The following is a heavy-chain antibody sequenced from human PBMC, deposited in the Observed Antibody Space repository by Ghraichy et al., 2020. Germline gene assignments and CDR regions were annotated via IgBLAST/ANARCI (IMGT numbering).Heavy chain of an antibody. CDR3: ARRALNMYSSSWYPPYYYYYMDV. CDR1: GGSISSYY. CDR2: IYYSGST. V-gene: IGHV4-59*08. D-gene: IGHD6-13*01. J-gene: IGHJ6*03. Sequence: SETLSLTCTVSGGSISSYYWSWIRQPPGKGLEWIGYIYYSGSTNYNPSLKSRVTISVDTSKNQFSLKLSSVTAADTAVYYCARRALNMYSSSWYPPYYYYYMDVWGKGTTVTVSS.